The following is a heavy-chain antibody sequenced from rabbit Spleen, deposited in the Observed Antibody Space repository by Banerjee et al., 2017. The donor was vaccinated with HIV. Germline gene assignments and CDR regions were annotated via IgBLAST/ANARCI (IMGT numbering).Heavy chain of an antibody. CDR2: IAGSSSGFT. CDR1: GFSFSSNW. Sequence: QEQLVESGGGLVKPGGSLTLTCTVSGFSFSSNWICWVRQAPGKGLEWIACIAGSSSGFTYFATWAKGRFTCSKTSSTTVTLQMTRLTAADTATYFCAREVHSGDYGYGDFGLWGQGTLVTVS. D-gene: IGHD6-1*01. J-gene: IGHJ4*01. V-gene: IGHV1S45*01. CDR3: AREVHSGDYGYGDFGL.